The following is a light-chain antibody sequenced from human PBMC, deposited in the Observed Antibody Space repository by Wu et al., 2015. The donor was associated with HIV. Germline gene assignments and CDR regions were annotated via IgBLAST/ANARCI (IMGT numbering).Light chain of an antibody. CDR1: QNINNK. V-gene: IGKV3-15*01. J-gene: IGKJ4*01. CDR2: SAS. Sequence: EIVMTQSPATLSASPGERVTLSCRASQNINNKLAWFQQMPGQPPTLLIYSASVRASDTPLRVRGTGSGTNFTLTINNMQSEEFATYYCQQYNDWPLTFGGEPRWRSN. CDR3: QQYNDWPLT.